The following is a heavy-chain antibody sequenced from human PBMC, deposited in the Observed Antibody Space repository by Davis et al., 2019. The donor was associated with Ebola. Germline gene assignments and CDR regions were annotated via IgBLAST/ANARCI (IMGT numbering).Heavy chain of an antibody. CDR2: IKQDGSEK. Sequence: GESLKISCAASGFTFSSYEMSWVRQAPGKGLEWVANIKQDGSEKYYVDSVKGRFTISRDNAKNSLYLQMNSLRAEDTAVYYCARARRSIAARLLGWYFDLWGRGTLVTVSS. V-gene: IGHV3-7*01. J-gene: IGHJ2*01. D-gene: IGHD6-6*01. CDR3: ARARRSIAARLLGWYFDL. CDR1: GFTFSSYE.